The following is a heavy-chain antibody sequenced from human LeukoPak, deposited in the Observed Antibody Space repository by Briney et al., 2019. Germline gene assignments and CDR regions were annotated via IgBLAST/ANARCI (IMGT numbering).Heavy chain of an antibody. J-gene: IGHJ4*02. CDR1: GFTFSNYA. CDR2: IWDGGSDE. V-gene: IGHV3-33*01. CDR3: ARGSRETDFDY. Sequence: GGSLRLSCAASGFTFSNYAMHWVRQAPGKGLEWVAVIWDGGSDEHYGHSVKGRFTIFRDNSKSRVHLQMDSLRAEDTAVYYCARGSRETDFDYWGQGTLVTVSS. D-gene: IGHD1-26*01.